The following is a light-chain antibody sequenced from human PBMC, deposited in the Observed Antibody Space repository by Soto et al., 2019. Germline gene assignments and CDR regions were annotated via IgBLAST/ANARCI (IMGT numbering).Light chain of an antibody. CDR1: QSVSSNY. Sequence: EIVLKQSPGTLSLSPGERATLSCRATQSVSSNYLAWYQQKPGQAPRLLIYGASSRATGTRDSFSGSGSGKDFALTISRLEPEDFGVFSFEQNGSSPFTFGRGTELEIK. CDR3: EQNGSSPFT. V-gene: IGKV3-20*01. J-gene: IGKJ2*01. CDR2: GAS.